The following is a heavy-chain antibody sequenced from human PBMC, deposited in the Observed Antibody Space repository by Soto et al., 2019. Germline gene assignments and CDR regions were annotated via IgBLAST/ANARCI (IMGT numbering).Heavy chain of an antibody. CDR2: IIPIFGTA. Sequence: QVQLVQSGAEVKKPGSSVKVSCKASGGTFSSYSINWVRQAPGQGLEWMGGIIPIFGTANNAQKFQGRVTITADESTSTAYMELSSLRSEDTAVYYCARNGDYERLDCGMDVWGQGTTVTVSS. V-gene: IGHV1-69*01. CDR1: GGTFSSYS. D-gene: IGHD4-17*01. J-gene: IGHJ6*02. CDR3: ARNGDYERLDCGMDV.